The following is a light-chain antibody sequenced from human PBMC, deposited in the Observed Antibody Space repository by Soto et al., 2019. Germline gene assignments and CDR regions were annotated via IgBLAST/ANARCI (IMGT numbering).Light chain of an antibody. CDR3: QQYNKWPAYT. V-gene: IGKV3-15*01. Sequence: EIVMTQFPGTLSLSPGERAIISCRASQSVSSNLAWYQRKPGQAPRLLIYDPSTRDTGIPARFSGSGSGKDFTLTIRILESEDFAIYYCQQYNKWPAYTFSQGTKLEIK. J-gene: IGKJ2*01. CDR1: QSVSSN. CDR2: DPS.